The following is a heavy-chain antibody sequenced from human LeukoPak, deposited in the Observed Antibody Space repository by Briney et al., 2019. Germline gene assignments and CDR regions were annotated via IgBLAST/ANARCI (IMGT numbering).Heavy chain of an antibody. CDR1: GFTFSSFE. CDR2: IGNSGGTK. Sequence: GGSLRLSCAASGFTFSSFEMNWVRQAPGKGLEWVSYIGNSGGTKYYTDSVKGRFTISRDNAKNSLYLQMNSLRAEDTAVYYCTKTLYYSDSSGYGYWGQGTLVTVSS. D-gene: IGHD3-22*01. CDR3: TKTLYYSDSSGYGY. J-gene: IGHJ4*02. V-gene: IGHV3-48*03.